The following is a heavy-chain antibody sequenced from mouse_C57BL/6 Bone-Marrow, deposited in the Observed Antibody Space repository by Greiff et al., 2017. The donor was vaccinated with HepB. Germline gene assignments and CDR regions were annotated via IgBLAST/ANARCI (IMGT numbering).Heavy chain of an antibody. V-gene: IGHV3-6*01. Sequence: EVQLVESGPGLVKPSQSLSLTCSVTGYSITSGYYWNWIRQFPGNKLEWMGYISYDGSNNYNPTLKNRISITRDTSKNQFFLKLNSVTTEDTATYYCARGTTVVYFDYWGQGTTLTVSS. CDR2: ISYDGSN. CDR3: ARGTTVVYFDY. CDR1: GYSITSGYY. J-gene: IGHJ2*01. D-gene: IGHD1-1*01.